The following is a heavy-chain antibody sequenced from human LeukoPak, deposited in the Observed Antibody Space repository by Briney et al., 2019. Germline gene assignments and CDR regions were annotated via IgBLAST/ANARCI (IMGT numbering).Heavy chain of an antibody. V-gene: IGHV3-30*01. CDR1: GFTFSSYA. CDR2: ISYDGSNK. D-gene: IGHD1-26*01. J-gene: IGHJ4*02. Sequence: GGSLRLSCAASGFTFSSYAMHWVRQAPGKGLVWVAFISYDGSNKYYADSVKGRFTISRDNSMNTLYLQMNSLRAEDTAVYYCARALVGATTMAFAYWGQGTLVTVSS. CDR3: ARALVGATTMAFAY.